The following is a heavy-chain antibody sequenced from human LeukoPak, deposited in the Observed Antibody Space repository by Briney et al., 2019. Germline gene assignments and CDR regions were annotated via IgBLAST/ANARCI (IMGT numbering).Heavy chain of an antibody. CDR1: GFTFSSYA. CDR3: AREERVLRYFDWLLGY. CDR2: ISSNGGST. V-gene: IGHV3-64*01. J-gene: IGHJ4*02. Sequence: GGSLRLSCAASGFTFSSYAMHWVRQAPGKGLEYVSAISSNGGSTYYANSVKGGFTISRDNSKNTLYLQMGSLRAEDMAVYYCAREERVLRYFDWLLGYWGQGTLVTVSS. D-gene: IGHD3-9*01.